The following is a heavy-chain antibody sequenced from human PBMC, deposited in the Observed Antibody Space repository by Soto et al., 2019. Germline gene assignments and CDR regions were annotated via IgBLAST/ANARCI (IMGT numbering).Heavy chain of an antibody. V-gene: IGHV4-39*01. CDR1: AASVSNGNYY. J-gene: IGHJ6*02. Sequence: PSETLSLTCTVSAASVSNGNYYWGWIRQPPGKGLEWIGSVYYSRDTYYNSSLKSRVTTSVDTSKNQFSLNLYSVTSADTAGHYCAGLNTYQTDWEGYHYYNLDFWRHATTVSVS. CDR3: AGLNTYQTDWEGYHYYNLDF. D-gene: IGHD3-9*01. CDR2: VYYSRDT.